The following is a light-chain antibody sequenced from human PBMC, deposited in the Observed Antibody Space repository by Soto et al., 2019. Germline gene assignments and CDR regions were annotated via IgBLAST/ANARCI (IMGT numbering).Light chain of an antibody. CDR1: QSVYRY. V-gene: IGKV3-11*01. CDR2: DAS. Sequence: DMLLTQSPALLSLVIGERAGLSCRASQSVYRYLAWYQQKPGQAPRLLISDASNRATGIPARFSGSGSGTDFTLTISRLEPEDFAVYYCQQRSNWPLTFGQGTKVDIK. J-gene: IGKJ1*01. CDR3: QQRSNWPLT.